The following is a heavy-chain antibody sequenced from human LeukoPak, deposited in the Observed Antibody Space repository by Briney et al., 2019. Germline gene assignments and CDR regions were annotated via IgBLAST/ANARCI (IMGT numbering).Heavy chain of an antibody. CDR2: IYTSGSA. CDR3: ARDPYSSGLFDY. V-gene: IGHV4-4*07. CDR1: GGSISSYY. J-gene: IGHJ4*02. D-gene: IGHD6-19*01. Sequence: SETLSLTCTVSGGSISSYYWSWIRQPAGKGLEWIGRIYTSGSANYNPSLKSRVTMSVDTSKNQFSLKLSSVTAADTAVYYCARDPYSSGLFDYWGQGTLVTVSS.